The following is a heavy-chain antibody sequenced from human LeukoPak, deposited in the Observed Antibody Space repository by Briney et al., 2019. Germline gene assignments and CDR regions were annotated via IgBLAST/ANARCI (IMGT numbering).Heavy chain of an antibody. D-gene: IGHD2/OR15-2a*01. V-gene: IGHV4-59*01. J-gene: IGHJ6*03. CDR3: AGGDSTHYYYYYYMDV. CDR2: IYYSGST. Sequence: SETLSLTCTVSGGSISSYYWSWIRQPPGKGLEWIGYIYYSGSTNYNPSLKSRVTISVDTSKNQFSLKLSSVTAADTAVYYCAGGDSTHYYYYYYMDVWGKGTTVTVSS. CDR1: GGSISSYY.